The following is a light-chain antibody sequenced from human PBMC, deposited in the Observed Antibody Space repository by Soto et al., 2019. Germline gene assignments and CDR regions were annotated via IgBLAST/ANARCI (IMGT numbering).Light chain of an antibody. Sequence: QSALTQPASVSGSPGQSIAISCTGTSSDVGNYNYVCWYQQHPGKAPKLIIYDVRYRPSGISDRFSASKSGNTASLTISGLQAEDEAVYYCSSYTTSSTLIFGGGTQLTVL. CDR1: SSDVGNYNY. CDR3: SSYTTSSTLI. J-gene: IGLJ7*01. CDR2: DVR. V-gene: IGLV2-14*01.